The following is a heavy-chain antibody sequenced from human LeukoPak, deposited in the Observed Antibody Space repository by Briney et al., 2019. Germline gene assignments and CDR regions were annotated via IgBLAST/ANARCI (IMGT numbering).Heavy chain of an antibody. CDR2: IHHSGST. V-gene: IGHV4-34*01. Sequence: SETLSLTCAVYGGSFSGYYWSWIRQPPGKGLEWIGEIHHSGSTDYNPSLKSRVTISVDTSKNQFSLKLSSVTAADTAVYYCASIAARPLYYYYYYMDVWGKGTTVTVSS. D-gene: IGHD6-6*01. J-gene: IGHJ6*03. CDR1: GGSFSGYY. CDR3: ASIAARPLYYYYYYMDV.